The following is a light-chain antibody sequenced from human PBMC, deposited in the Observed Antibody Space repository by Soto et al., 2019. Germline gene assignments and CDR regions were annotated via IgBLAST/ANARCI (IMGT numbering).Light chain of an antibody. J-gene: IGKJ1*01. CDR3: QKYDSAPQT. V-gene: IGKV1-27*01. CDR1: QGIIDY. CDR2: AAS. Sequence: DIQMTQSPSSLSASVGDTVTITCRASQGIIDYLAWYQQRPGKVPNLLIYAASTLQTGVPSRFSGSGAGTDFALTLSSLQPEDVATYYCQKYDSAPQTFGPGTKVEIK.